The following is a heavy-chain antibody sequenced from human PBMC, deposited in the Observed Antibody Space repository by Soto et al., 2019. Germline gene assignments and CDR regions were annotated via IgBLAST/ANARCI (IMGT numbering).Heavy chain of an antibody. CDR2: ISSSGTNM. D-gene: IGHD3-22*01. Sequence: QEQLVESGGGLVKPGGSLRLSCAASGFTFSDHFMAWIRQAPGKGLEWISYISSSGTNMHYADSVKGRFTISRDNAKNLLYLQMSSLRAEDTAVYYCARGKRLLGLTAFDSWGQGTLVTASS. J-gene: IGHJ5*01. CDR3: ARGKRLLGLTAFDS. V-gene: IGHV3-11*01. CDR1: GFTFSDHF.